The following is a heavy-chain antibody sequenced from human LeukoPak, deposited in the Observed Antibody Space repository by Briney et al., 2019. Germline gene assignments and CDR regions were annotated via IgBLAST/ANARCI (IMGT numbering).Heavy chain of an antibody. Sequence: GGSLRLSCAASGFTFSSYAMSWVRQAPGKGLEWVSAISGSGGSTYYADSVKGRFTISRDNSKNPLYLQMNSLRAEDTAVYYCAKDRDYYDSSGYYRYYYYYYGMDVWGQGTTVTVSS. CDR1: GFTFSSYA. CDR2: ISGSGGST. D-gene: IGHD3-22*01. V-gene: IGHV3-23*01. J-gene: IGHJ6*02. CDR3: AKDRDYYDSSGYYRYYYYYYGMDV.